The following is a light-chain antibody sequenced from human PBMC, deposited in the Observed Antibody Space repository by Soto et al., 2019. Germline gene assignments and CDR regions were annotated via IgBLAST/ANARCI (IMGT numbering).Light chain of an antibody. CDR2: EGS. CDR3: CSYASSSTFWV. Sequence: QSVLTQPASVSGSPGQSITISCTGTSSDVGSYNLVSWYQQHPGKAPKLMIYEGSKRPSGVSNRFSGSKSGNTASLTISGLQAEDESYYYCCSYASSSTFWVFGGGTKLTVL. V-gene: IGLV2-23*03. J-gene: IGLJ3*02. CDR1: SSDVGSYNL.